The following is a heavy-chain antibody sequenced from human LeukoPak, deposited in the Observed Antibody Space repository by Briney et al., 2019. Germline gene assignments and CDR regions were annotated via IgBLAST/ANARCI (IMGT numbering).Heavy chain of an antibody. Sequence: GGSLRLSCAASGFTFSSYSMNWVRQAPGKGLEWVSSISSSSSYIYYADSVKGRFTISRDNAKNSLYLQMNSLITEDTAVYYCARGGGYSGYGAYYFDYWGQGTLVTVSS. CDR3: ARGGGYSGYGAYYFDY. J-gene: IGHJ4*02. D-gene: IGHD5-12*01. CDR2: ISSSSSYI. V-gene: IGHV3-21*01. CDR1: GFTFSSYS.